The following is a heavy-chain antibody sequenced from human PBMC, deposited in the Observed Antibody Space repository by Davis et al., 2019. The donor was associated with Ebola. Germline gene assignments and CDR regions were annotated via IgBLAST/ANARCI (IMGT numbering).Heavy chain of an antibody. CDR1: GASISSYY. CDR3: SRGTSSGFYGGRHDF. CDR2: TYYRGTT. D-gene: IGHD3-22*01. J-gene: IGHJ4*02. Sequence: GSLRLSCTVSGASISSYYWSWIRQPPGKGLEWIGYTYYRGTTDYNPSLKSRVTISRDTSKHQVSLTLNSVTAADTAVYFCSRGTSSGFYGGRHDFWGLGTLVTVSS. V-gene: IGHV4-59*01.